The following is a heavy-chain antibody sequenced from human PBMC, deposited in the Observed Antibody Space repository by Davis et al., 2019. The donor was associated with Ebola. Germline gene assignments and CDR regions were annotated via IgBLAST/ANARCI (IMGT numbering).Heavy chain of an antibody. CDR2: ISGGTGTI. Sequence: ESLKISCAASGFSFSTYGMHWVRQAPGKGLEWVSHISGGTGTIEYADSVKGRFTMSRDNAKNSLYLQMNSLRDEDTAVYYCARGRDYAFDIWGQGTMVTVSS. J-gene: IGHJ3*02. D-gene: IGHD2-21*02. V-gene: IGHV3-48*02. CDR1: GFSFSTYG. CDR3: ARGRDYAFDI.